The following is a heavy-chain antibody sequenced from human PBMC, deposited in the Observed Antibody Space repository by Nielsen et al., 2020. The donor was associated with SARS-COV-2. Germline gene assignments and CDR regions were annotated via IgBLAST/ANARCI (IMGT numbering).Heavy chain of an antibody. V-gene: IGHV3-30*03. CDR2: ISYDGSNK. CDR3: ARDLFDGSGSY. Sequence: GESLKISCAASGFTFSSYGMHWVRQAPGKGLEWVAVISYDGSNKYYADSVKGRFTISRDNSKNTLYLQMNSLRAEDTAVYYCARDLFDGSGSYWGQGTLVTVSS. CDR1: GFTFSSYG. J-gene: IGHJ4*02. D-gene: IGHD3-10*01.